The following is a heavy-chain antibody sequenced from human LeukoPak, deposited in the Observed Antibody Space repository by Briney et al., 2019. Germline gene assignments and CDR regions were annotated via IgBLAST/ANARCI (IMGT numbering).Heavy chain of an antibody. V-gene: IGHV5-51*01. CDR3: ARHSPASSGWYHFDY. CDR2: IYPGDSDS. Sequence: GESLKISCKGSGYSFTKYRIGWVRQMPGKGLEWMGIIYPGDSDSRYSPSFQGQVTISADKSISTVYLQWSSLKASDTAMYYCARHSPASSGWYHFDYWGQGTLVTVSS. CDR1: GYSFTKYR. J-gene: IGHJ4*02. D-gene: IGHD6-19*01.